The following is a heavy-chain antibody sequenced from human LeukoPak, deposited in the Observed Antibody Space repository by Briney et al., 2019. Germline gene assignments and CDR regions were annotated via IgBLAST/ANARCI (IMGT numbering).Heavy chain of an antibody. J-gene: IGHJ6*03. CDR1: GGSISSSHYY. CDR3: ARQISDYYYYYIDV. Sequence: SETLSLTCTVSGGSISSSHYYWGWIRQAPGKGLEWIGTIYYSGTTYYNPSLESRATISEDTSKNQFSLTLRSVTAADTAVYYCARQISDYYYYYIDVWGKGTTVTVSS. CDR2: IYYSGTT. V-gene: IGHV4-39*01. D-gene: IGHD3-10*01.